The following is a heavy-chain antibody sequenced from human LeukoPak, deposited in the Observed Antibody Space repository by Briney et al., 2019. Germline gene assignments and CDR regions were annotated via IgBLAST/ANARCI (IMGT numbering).Heavy chain of an antibody. J-gene: IGHJ4*02. CDR3: ARDYCSGGSCYYFDY. Sequence: GGSLRLSCAASGFTFSSYEMNWVRQAPGKGLEWVSYISSSGSTIYYADSVKGRFTISKDNAKNSLYLQMNSLRAEDTAMYYCARDYCSGGSCYYFDYWSQGTLVTVSS. CDR1: GFTFSSYE. CDR2: ISSSGSTI. D-gene: IGHD2-15*01. V-gene: IGHV3-48*03.